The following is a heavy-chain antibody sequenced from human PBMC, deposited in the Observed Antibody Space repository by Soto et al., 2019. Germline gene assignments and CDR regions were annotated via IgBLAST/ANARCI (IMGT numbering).Heavy chain of an antibody. CDR2: IYYSGST. CDR3: AYLRVLRYFV. V-gene: IGHV4-39*01. D-gene: IGHD3-9*01. Sequence: ASETLSLTCTVSGGSISSSSYYWGWIRQPPGKGLEWIGSIYYSGSTYYNPSLKSRVTISVDTSKNQFSLKLSSVTAADTAVYYCAYLRVLRYFVWGQGTLVTVSS. J-gene: IGHJ4*02. CDR1: GGSISSSSYY.